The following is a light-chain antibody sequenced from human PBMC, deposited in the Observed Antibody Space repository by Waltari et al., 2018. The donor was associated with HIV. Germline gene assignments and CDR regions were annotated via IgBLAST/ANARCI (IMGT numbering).Light chain of an antibody. J-gene: IGLJ2*01. CDR3: QAWDSSIVG. CDR1: KLGDKY. Sequence: SYELSQPPSVSVSPGQTATITCSGHKLGDKYASWYQQKPGQSPVLGIYQDKRRPSGIPERFSGYNSGNTATLTISGIQPLDEADYYCQAWDSSIVGVGGWTKLTVL. CDR2: QDK. V-gene: IGLV3-1*01.